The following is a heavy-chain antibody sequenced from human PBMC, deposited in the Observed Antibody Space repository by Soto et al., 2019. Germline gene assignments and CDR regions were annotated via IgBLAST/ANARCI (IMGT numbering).Heavy chain of an antibody. V-gene: IGHV3-30*18. Sequence: QVQLVESGGGVVQPGRSLRLSCAASGFTFSSYGMHWVRQAPGKGLEWVAVISYDGSNKYYADSVKGRFTISRDNSKNTLYLQMNSLRAEDTAVYYCAKDPTLYCTNGVCSPLVPYYYYGMDVWGQGTTVTVSS. CDR1: GFTFSSYG. CDR3: AKDPTLYCTNGVCSPLVPYYYYGMDV. J-gene: IGHJ6*02. CDR2: ISYDGSNK. D-gene: IGHD2-8*01.